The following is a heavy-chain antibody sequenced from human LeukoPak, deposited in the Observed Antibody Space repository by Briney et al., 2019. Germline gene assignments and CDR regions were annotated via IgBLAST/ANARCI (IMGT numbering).Heavy chain of an antibody. D-gene: IGHD7-27*01. V-gene: IGHV3-64*01. Sequence: PGGSLRLSCAASGFTFSSYAMHWVRQAPGKGLEYVSAISSNGGSTYYANSAKGRFTISRDNSKNTLYLQMGSLRAEDMAVYYCARVDTVGMRYYFDYWGQGTLVTVSS. J-gene: IGHJ4*02. CDR1: GFTFSSYA. CDR3: ARVDTVGMRYYFDY. CDR2: ISSNGGST.